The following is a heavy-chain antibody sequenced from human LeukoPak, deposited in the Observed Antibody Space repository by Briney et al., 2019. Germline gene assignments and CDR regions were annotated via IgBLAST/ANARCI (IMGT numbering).Heavy chain of an antibody. V-gene: IGHV1-69*05. CDR2: IIPIFGTA. CDR3: ARGRCSSTSCYEGLDWFDP. J-gene: IGHJ5*02. Sequence: SAVKVSCKASGGTFSSYAISWVRQAPGQGLEWMGGIIPIFGTANYAQKFQGRVTITTDESTSTAYMELSSLRSEDTAVYYCARGRCSSTSCYEGLDWFDPWGQGTLVTVSS. CDR1: GGTFSSYA. D-gene: IGHD2-2*01.